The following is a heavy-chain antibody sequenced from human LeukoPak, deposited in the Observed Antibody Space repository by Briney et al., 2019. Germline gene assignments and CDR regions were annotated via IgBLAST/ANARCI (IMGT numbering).Heavy chain of an antibody. J-gene: IGHJ6*02. V-gene: IGHV3-23*01. CDR2: ITTSDGNT. D-gene: IGHD2-2*01. CDR3: AKDQRVPYCSSTSCPYYYYYGMDV. Sequence: GGSLRLSCAASGFTFSSYTMSWVRQAPGKGLEWVSTITTSDGNTYYADSVKGRFTVSRDNSKNTLYLQMNSLRAEDTAVYYCAKDQRVPYCSSTSCPYYYYYGMDVWGQGATVTVSS. CDR1: GFTFSSYT.